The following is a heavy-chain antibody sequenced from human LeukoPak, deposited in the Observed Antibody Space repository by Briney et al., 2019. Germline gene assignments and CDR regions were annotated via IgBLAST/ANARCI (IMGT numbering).Heavy chain of an antibody. V-gene: IGHV3-7*01. J-gene: IGHJ4*02. CDR2: IKQDGSQK. CDR3: ARESQVGDFWSGHHL. CDR1: AFTFSSYW. D-gene: IGHD3-3*01. Sequence: GGSLRLSCAASAFTFSSYWLNWIRLAPGRGLDWVANIKQDGSQKYYVDSVKGRFTISRDNAKNSLYLQMTSLRVEDMAVYYCARESQVGDFWSGHHLWGQGTLVTVSS.